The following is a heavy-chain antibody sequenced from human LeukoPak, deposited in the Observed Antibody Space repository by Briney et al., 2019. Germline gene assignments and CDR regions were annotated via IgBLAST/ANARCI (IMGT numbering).Heavy chain of an antibody. CDR2: ISYDGSNK. Sequence: PGGSLRLSCAASGFTFRSYGMHWVRQAPGKGLEWVAVISYDGSNKYYADSVKGRSTISRDNSKNTLYLQMNSLRAEDTAVYYCAKRPYYDFWSGYYGDYFDYWGQGTLVTVSS. J-gene: IGHJ4*02. CDR1: GFTFRSYG. V-gene: IGHV3-30*18. D-gene: IGHD3-3*01. CDR3: AKRPYYDFWSGYYGDYFDY.